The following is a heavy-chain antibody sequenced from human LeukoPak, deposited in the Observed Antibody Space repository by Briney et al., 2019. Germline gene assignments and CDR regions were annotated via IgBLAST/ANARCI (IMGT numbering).Heavy chain of an antibody. CDR2: ISAYNGNT. V-gene: IGHV1-18*01. CDR3: ARVGFERAVAALFDY. D-gene: IGHD6-19*01. J-gene: IGHJ4*02. Sequence: ASVKVSCKASGYTFTSYGISWVRQAPGQGLEWMGWISAYNGNTNYAQKLQGRVTMTTDTSTSTAYMELRSLRSDDTAVYYCARVGFERAVAALFDYWGQGTLVTVSS. CDR1: GYTFTSYG.